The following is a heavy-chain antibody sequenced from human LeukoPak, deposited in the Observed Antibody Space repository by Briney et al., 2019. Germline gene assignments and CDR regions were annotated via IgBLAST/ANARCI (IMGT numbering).Heavy chain of an antibody. CDR3: ARGYITIFGVGPSNWFDP. V-gene: IGHV4-39*07. J-gene: IGHJ5*02. Sequence: SETLSLTCTVSGGSISSSSYYWGWIRQPPGKGLEWIGSIYYSGSTYYNPSLKSRVTISVDTSKNQFSLKLSSVTAADTAVYYCARGYITIFGVGPSNWFDPWGQGTLVTVSS. D-gene: IGHD3-3*01. CDR2: IYYSGST. CDR1: GGSISSSSYY.